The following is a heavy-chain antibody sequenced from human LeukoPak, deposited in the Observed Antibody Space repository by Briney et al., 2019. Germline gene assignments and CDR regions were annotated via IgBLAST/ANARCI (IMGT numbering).Heavy chain of an antibody. CDR1: GFTFSSYW. D-gene: IGHD3-3*01. J-gene: IGHJ6*02. CDR2: IKQDGSEK. Sequence: GGSLRLSCAASGFTFSSYWMSWVRQAPGKGLEWVANIKQDGSEKYYVDSVKGRFTISRDNAKNSLYLQMNSLRAEDTAVYYCARDMTIFGVVTSHYYYYGIDVWGQGTTVTVSS. CDR3: ARDMTIFGVVTSHYYYYGIDV. V-gene: IGHV3-7*01.